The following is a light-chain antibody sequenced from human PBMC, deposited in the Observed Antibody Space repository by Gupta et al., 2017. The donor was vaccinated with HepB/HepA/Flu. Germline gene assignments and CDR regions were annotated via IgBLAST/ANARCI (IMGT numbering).Light chain of an antibody. Sequence: DIVMTQSPESLAVPLGERATINCRSSQGVLYSSNKKNCLAWYQQRPGQPPKLLIYWASTRESGVPDRFSGSGSGTDFTLTISSLQAEDVAVYYCQQYYETPLTFGGGTRVEIK. J-gene: IGKJ4*01. CDR1: QGVLYSSNKKNC. CDR3: QQYYETPLT. CDR2: WAS. V-gene: IGKV4-1*01.